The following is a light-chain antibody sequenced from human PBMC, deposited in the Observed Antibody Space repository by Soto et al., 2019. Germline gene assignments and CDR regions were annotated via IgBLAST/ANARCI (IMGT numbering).Light chain of an antibody. CDR1: GSDIGAYNY. Sequence: QSALTQPASVSGSPGQSITISCTGTGSDIGAYNYVSWYQQHPGKAPKFMIFEVSNRPSGVSNRLSGSKSVNTASLTITGLQADYEADYYCSSLTASTTYVFGTGTKLTVL. CDR2: EVS. J-gene: IGLJ1*01. CDR3: SSLTASTTYV. V-gene: IGLV2-14*01.